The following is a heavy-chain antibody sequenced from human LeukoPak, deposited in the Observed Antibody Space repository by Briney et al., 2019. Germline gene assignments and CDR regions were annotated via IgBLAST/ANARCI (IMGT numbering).Heavy chain of an antibody. Sequence: PGGSLRLSCAASGFTVSSNYMSWVRQAPGKGLGWVSVIYSGGSTYYADSVKGRFTISRDNSKNTLYLQMNSLRAEDTAVYYCARAWDSSGWYWFDPWGQGTLVIVSS. J-gene: IGHJ5*02. D-gene: IGHD6-19*01. CDR2: IYSGGST. V-gene: IGHV3-53*01. CDR1: GFTVSSNY. CDR3: ARAWDSSGWYWFDP.